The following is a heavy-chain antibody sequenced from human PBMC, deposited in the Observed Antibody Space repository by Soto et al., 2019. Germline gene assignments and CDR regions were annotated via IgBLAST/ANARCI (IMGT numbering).Heavy chain of an antibody. CDR3: AKGHSIADPQLTFDY. J-gene: IGHJ4*02. D-gene: IGHD6-6*01. V-gene: IGHV3-23*01. CDR2: ISGSGGST. Sequence: EVQLLESGGGLVQPGGSLRLSCAASGFTFSSYAMSWVRQAPGKGLEWVSAISGSGGSTYYADSVKGRFTISRDNSKNTLYLQIHSLRAEDTAVYYCAKGHSIADPQLTFDYWGQGTLVTVSS. CDR1: GFTFSSYA.